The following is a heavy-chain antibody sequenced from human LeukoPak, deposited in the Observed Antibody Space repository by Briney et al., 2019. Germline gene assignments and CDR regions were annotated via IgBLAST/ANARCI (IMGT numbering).Heavy chain of an antibody. CDR3: ANVPYSSSWYPGT. J-gene: IGHJ5*02. CDR2: ISYDGRNK. V-gene: IGHV3-30*18. CDR1: GFTFNNYG. D-gene: IGHD6-13*01. Sequence: GKSLRLSCAASGFTFNNYGMHWVRQAPGKGLEWVAVISYDGRNKHYPDSVKGRFTNSRDNAKNSLYLQMNSLRAEDTALYYCANVPYSSSWYPGTWGQGTLVTVSS.